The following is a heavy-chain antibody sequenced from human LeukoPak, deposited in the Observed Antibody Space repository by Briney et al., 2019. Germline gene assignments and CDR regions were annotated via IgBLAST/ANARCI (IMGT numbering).Heavy chain of an antibody. CDR1: GFTFSSYA. V-gene: IGHV3-23*01. J-gene: IGHJ4*02. CDR2: ISGSGGST. Sequence: GGSLRLSCAASGFTFSSYAMSWVRQAPGKGLEWVSAISGSGGSTYYADSVKGRFTISRDNSKNTLYLQMSSLRAEDTAVYYCAKLPPPSIVVVPAALGDYWGQGTLVTVSS. D-gene: IGHD2-2*01. CDR3: AKLPPPSIVVVPAALGDY.